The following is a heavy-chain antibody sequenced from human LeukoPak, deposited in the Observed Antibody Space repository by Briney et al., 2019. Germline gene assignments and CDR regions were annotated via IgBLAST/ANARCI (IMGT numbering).Heavy chain of an antibody. D-gene: IGHD4/OR15-4a*01. CDR2: IYHSGST. Sequence: PSETLSLTCTVSGYSISSGYYWGWIRQPPGKGLEWIGSIYHSGSTYYNPSLKSRVTISVDTSKNQFSLKLSSVTAADTAVYYYATEDYKAFTDWGQGTLVTVSS. CDR3: ATEDYKAFTD. V-gene: IGHV4-38-2*02. CDR1: GYSISSGYY. J-gene: IGHJ4*02.